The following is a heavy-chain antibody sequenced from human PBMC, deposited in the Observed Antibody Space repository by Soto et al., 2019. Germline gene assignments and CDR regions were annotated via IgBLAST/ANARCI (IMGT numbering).Heavy chain of an antibody. CDR3: ARDRGAYGSGSYFFRDAFDI. V-gene: IGHV1-18*01. J-gene: IGHJ3*02. CDR2: ISAYNGNT. Sequence: ASVKVSCKASGYTFTSYGISWVRQAPGQGLEWMGWISAYNGNTNYAQKLQGRVTMTTDTSTSTAYMELRSLRSDDTAVYYCARDRGAYGSGSYFFRDAFDIWGQGTMVTVSS. CDR1: GYTFTSYG. D-gene: IGHD3-10*01.